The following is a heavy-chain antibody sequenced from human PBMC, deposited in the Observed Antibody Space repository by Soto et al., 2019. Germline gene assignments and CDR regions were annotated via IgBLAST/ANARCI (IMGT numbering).Heavy chain of an antibody. J-gene: IGHJ4*02. V-gene: IGHV1-18*01. Sequence: ASVKVSCKASGYTFTNYDINWVRQAPGQGLEWMGWISTYNGNTYYAQKFHGRVTLTTDTSTSTVYMELRSLRSDDTALYYCARQLATAFDYWGQGALVTVSS. D-gene: IGHD6-13*01. CDR2: ISTYNGNT. CDR3: ARQLATAFDY. CDR1: GYTFTNYD.